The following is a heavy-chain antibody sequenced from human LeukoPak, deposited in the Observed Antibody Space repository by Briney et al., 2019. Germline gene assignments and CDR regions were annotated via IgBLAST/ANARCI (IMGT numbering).Heavy chain of an antibody. Sequence: SETLSLTCAVYGGSFSGYYWSWIRQPPGKGLEWIGEINHSGSTNYNPSLKSRVTISVDTSKNQSSLKLSSVTAADTAVYYCARGLGAFDIWGQGTMVTVSS. CDR1: GGSFSGYY. CDR3: ARGLGAFDI. CDR2: INHSGST. D-gene: IGHD7-27*01. V-gene: IGHV4-34*01. J-gene: IGHJ3*02.